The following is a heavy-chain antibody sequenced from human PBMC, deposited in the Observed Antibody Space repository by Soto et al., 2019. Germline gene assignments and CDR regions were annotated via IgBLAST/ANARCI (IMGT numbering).Heavy chain of an antibody. Sequence: GGSLRLSCAASGFTVSSNYMSWVRQAPGKGLEWVSVIYSGGSTYYADSVKGRFTISRDNSKNTLYLQMNSLRAEDTAVYYCARTDSSSLFFGGGYYGMDVWGQGTTVTVSS. CDR3: ARTDSSSLFFGGGYYGMDV. V-gene: IGHV3-66*01. D-gene: IGHD6-6*01. CDR2: IYSGGST. J-gene: IGHJ6*02. CDR1: GFTVSSNY.